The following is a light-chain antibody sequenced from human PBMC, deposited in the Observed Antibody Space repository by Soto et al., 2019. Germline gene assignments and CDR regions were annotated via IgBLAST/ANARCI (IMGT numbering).Light chain of an antibody. J-gene: IGKJ4*01. CDR3: QQYKNWLT. Sequence: EIVMTQSPATLSVSPGERATLSCRASQSVTTNLAWYQQKPGQAPRLLIYGASSRATGIPAKFSGSGSGPEFTLTKSSLQSEDIAVYYCQQYKNWLTFCGGTKVEIK. CDR1: QSVTTN. CDR2: GAS. V-gene: IGKV3D-15*01.